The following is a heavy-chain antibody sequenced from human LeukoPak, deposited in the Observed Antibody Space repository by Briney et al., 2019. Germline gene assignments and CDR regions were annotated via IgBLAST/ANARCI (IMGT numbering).Heavy chain of an antibody. CDR2: IYTSGST. Sequence: SETLSLTCTVSGGSISSGSYYWSWIRQPAGKGLEWIGRIYTSGSTNYNPSLKSRVTISVDTSKNQFSLKLSSVTAADTAVYYCARADSYSGILDGFYYYYMDVWGKGTTVTVSS. D-gene: IGHD1-26*01. V-gene: IGHV4-61*02. J-gene: IGHJ6*03. CDR3: ARADSYSGILDGFYYYYMDV. CDR1: GGSISSGSYY.